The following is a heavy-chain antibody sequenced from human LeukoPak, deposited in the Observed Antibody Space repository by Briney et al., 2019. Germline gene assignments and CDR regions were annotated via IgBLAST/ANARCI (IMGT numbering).Heavy chain of an antibody. CDR1: GFTFSSYA. D-gene: IGHD6-13*01. J-gene: IGHJ4*02. CDR3: AKVGHGYSSIPLLDY. Sequence: AGGSLRLSCAASGFTFSSYAMSWVRQAPGKGLEWVSAISGSGGSTYYADSVKGRFTISRDNSKNTLYLQMNSLRAEDTAVYYCAKVGHGYSSIPLLDYWGQGTLVTVSS. CDR2: ISGSGGST. V-gene: IGHV3-23*01.